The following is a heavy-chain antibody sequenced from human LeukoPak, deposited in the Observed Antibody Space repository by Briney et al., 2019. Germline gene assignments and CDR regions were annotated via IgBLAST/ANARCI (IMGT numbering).Heavy chain of an antibody. CDR3: AREDTGLAPGFDY. Sequence: SETLSLTCTVSGGSISSTTYYWGWIRQPPGKGLEWIGSIYYSGITYYNPSLKSRVTISVDTSKNQFSLKLSSVTAPDTAVYHCAREDTGLAPGFDYWGQGTLFTVSS. CDR1: GGSISSTTYY. D-gene: IGHD5-18*01. J-gene: IGHJ4*02. V-gene: IGHV4-39*07. CDR2: IYYSGIT.